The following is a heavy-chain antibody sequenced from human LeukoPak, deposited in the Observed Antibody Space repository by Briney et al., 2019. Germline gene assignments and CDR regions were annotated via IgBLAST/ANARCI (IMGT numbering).Heavy chain of an antibody. D-gene: IGHD3-3*01. CDR1: GYTFTGYY. J-gene: IGHJ4*02. CDR2: INPNSGGT. Sequence: ASVKVSCKASGYTFTGYYIHWVRQAPGQGLEWMGWINPNSGGTKYAQKFQGRVTITADESTSTAYMELSSLRSEDTAVYYCASHRPQGVGIYDFWSGYYLDYWGQGTLVTVSS. V-gene: IGHV1-2*02. CDR3: ASHRPQGVGIYDFWSGYYLDY.